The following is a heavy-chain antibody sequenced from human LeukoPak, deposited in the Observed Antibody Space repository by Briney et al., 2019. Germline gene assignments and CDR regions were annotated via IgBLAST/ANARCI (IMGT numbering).Heavy chain of an antibody. CDR2: INPSSGGT. V-gene: IGHV1-2*02. CDR3: ARAGPFYSGNYLGF. D-gene: IGHD1-26*01. Sequence: ASVKVSCKASGYTFTGYYMHWVRQAPGQGLEWMGWINPSSGGTNYAQKFQGRVTMTRDTSISTAYMELSRLTSDDTAVYYCARAGPFYSGNYLGFWGQGTLVTVSS. J-gene: IGHJ4*02. CDR1: GYTFTGYY.